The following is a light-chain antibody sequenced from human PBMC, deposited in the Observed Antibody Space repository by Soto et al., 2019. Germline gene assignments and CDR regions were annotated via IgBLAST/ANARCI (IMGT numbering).Light chain of an antibody. CDR3: QSYDSSLSGWV. Sequence: QSVLTQPPSVSGAPGQRVTISCTGSSSNIGAGYDVHWYQHLPGTAPKLLIYGSSNRPSGVPDRFSGSKSGTSASLAITGLQAEDEADYYCQSYDSSLSGWVFGGGTKVTVL. J-gene: IGLJ3*02. CDR2: GSS. CDR1: SSNIGAGYD. V-gene: IGLV1-40*01.